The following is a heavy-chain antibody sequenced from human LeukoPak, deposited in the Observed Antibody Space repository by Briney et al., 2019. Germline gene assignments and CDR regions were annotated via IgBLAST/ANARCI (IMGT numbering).Heavy chain of an antibody. D-gene: IGHD5-24*01. V-gene: IGHV4-61*05. Sequence: PSETLSLTCTVSGGSISSSSYYWGWIRQPPGKGLEWIGYIYYSGSTNYNPSLKSRVTISVDTSKNQFSLKLSSVTAADTAVYYCARCRDGYNNAFDIWGQGTMVTVSS. CDR1: GGSISSSSYY. J-gene: IGHJ3*02. CDR2: IYYSGST. CDR3: ARCRDGYNNAFDI.